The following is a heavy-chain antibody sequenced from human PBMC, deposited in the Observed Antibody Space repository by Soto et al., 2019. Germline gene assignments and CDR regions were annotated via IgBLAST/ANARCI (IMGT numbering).Heavy chain of an antibody. Sequence: QVQLQESGPGLVKPSETLSLTCTVSGGSVSSGSYYWSWIRQPPGKGLEWIGYIYYSGSTNYNPSLMSRVTIPVDTSKNQFSLKLSSVTAADTAVYYCARVSHNYYYGMDVWGQGTTVPVSS. CDR2: IYYSGST. J-gene: IGHJ6*02. CDR1: GGSVSSGSYY. V-gene: IGHV4-61*01. CDR3: ARVSHNYYYGMDV.